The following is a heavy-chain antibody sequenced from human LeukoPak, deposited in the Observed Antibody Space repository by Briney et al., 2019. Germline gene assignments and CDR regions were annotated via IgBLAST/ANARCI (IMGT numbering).Heavy chain of an antibody. CDR2: ISAYNGNT. CDR3: AREKGRWSGYSYYFDY. CDR1: GYTFTIYG. V-gene: IGHV1-18*01. D-gene: IGHD3-3*01. J-gene: IGHJ4*02. Sequence: ASVKVSCKASGYTFTIYGISWVRPAPGQGLEWMGWISAYNGNTNYAQKLQGRVTMTTDTSTSTAYMELRSLRSDDTAVYYCAREKGRWSGYSYYFDYWGQGTLVTVSS.